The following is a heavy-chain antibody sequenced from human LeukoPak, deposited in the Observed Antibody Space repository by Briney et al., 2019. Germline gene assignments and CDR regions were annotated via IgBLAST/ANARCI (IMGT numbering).Heavy chain of an antibody. Sequence: SETLSLTCADYGGSFSGYYWSWLRQPPGKGLEWIGEINHSGSTNYNPSLKSRVTISVDTSKKQFSLKLSSVTAADTAVYYCVTYYFDSSGPKKNYWGQGTLVTVSS. D-gene: IGHD3-22*01. CDR3: VTYYFDSSGPKKNY. CDR2: INHSGST. J-gene: IGHJ4*02. V-gene: IGHV4-34*01. CDR1: GGSFSGYY.